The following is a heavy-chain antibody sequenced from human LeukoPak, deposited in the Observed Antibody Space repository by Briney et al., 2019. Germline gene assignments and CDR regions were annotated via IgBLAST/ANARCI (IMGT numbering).Heavy chain of an antibody. CDR3: ARDHNYAFDN. V-gene: IGHV3-48*01. Sequence: GGSLRLSCTASGFPFIEYSMNWVRQAPGKGLEWISYIGIDSGNTKYADSVRGRFTISADKAKNSLYLQLNSLRVEDTAVYYCARDHNYAFDNWGQGTLVSVAS. CDR1: GFPFIEYS. CDR2: IGIDSGNT. D-gene: IGHD1-1*01. J-gene: IGHJ4*02.